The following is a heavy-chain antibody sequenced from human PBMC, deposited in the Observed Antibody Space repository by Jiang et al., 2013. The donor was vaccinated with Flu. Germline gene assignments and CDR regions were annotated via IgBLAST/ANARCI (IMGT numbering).Heavy chain of an antibody. CDR1: GYTFTGYY. CDR3: TRGASVSSTGWYRRWFDP. J-gene: IGHJ5*02. Sequence: GAEVKKPGASVKVSCRASGYTFTGYYLHWVRQAPGQGLEWVGWIDPKSGGTKYAQKFQGWVTMTRDTAISTAYMELSRLKSDDTALYYCTRGASVSSTGWYRRWFDPWGQGTLAPSPQ. V-gene: IGHV1-2*04. D-gene: IGHD6-19*01. CDR2: IDPKSGGT.